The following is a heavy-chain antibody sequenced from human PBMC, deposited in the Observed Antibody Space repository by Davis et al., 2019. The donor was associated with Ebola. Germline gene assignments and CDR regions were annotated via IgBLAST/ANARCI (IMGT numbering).Heavy chain of an antibody. Sequence: GESLKISCAASGFTFSSYSMNWVRQAPGKGLEYVSAISSNGGSTYYANSVKGRFTISRDNSKNTLYLQMGSLRAEDMAVYYCARVGGWTLYFDYWGQGTLVTVSS. D-gene: IGHD6-19*01. CDR2: ISSNGGST. J-gene: IGHJ4*02. CDR3: ARVGGWTLYFDY. CDR1: GFTFSSYS. V-gene: IGHV3-64*01.